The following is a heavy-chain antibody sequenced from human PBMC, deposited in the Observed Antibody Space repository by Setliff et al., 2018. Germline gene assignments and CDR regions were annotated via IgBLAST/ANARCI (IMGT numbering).Heavy chain of an antibody. V-gene: IGHV1-3*01. CDR1: GYTFTSYA. CDR2: INAGNGNT. J-gene: IGHJ3*02. D-gene: IGHD1-7*01. CDR3: ARGPAGTYAFDI. Sequence: GASVKVSCKASGYTFTSYAMHWVRQAPGQRLEWMGWINAGNGNTKYSQKFQGRVTITRDTSASTAYMELSRLRSDDTAVYYCARGPAGTYAFDIWGQGTMVTVSS.